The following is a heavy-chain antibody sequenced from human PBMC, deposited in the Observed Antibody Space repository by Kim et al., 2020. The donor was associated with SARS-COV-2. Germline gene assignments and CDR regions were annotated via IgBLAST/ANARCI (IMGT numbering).Heavy chain of an antibody. CDR2: IRSKAYGGTT. CDR3: TRFYSSSWYWY. Sequence: GGSLRLSCTASGFTFGDYAMSWFRQAPGKGLEWVGFIRSKAYGGTTEYAASVKVRFTISRDDSKSIAYLQMNSLKTEDTAVYYCTRFYSSSWYWYWGQGTLVTVSS. J-gene: IGHJ4*02. V-gene: IGHV3-49*03. CDR1: GFTFGDYA. D-gene: IGHD6-13*01.